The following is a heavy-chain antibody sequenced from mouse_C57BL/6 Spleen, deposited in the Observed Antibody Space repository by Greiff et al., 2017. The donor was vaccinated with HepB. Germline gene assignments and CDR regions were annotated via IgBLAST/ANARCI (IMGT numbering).Heavy chain of an antibody. V-gene: IGHV5-17*01. J-gene: IGHJ4*01. CDR1: GFTFSDYG. CDR3: ARLGLSYYYAMDY. D-gene: IGHD1-1*02. Sequence: DVHLVESGGGLVKPGGSLKLSCAASGFTFSDYGMHWVRQAPEKGLEWVAYISSGSSTIYYADTVKGRFTISRDNAKNTLFLQMTSLRSEDTAMYYCARLGLSYYYAMDYWGQGTSVTVSS. CDR2: ISSGSSTI.